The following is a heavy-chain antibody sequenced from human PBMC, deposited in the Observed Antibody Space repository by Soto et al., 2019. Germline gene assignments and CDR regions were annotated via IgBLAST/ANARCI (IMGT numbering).Heavy chain of an antibody. CDR3: ARAPGHSVHSSGWQIDY. D-gene: IGHD6-19*01. CDR1: VFTFSDYA. CDR2: ISFDGNIK. V-gene: IGHV3-30-3*01. J-gene: IGHJ4*02. Sequence: WWSLRLSCSASVFTFSDYAMYWLRQAPGKGLEWVSVISFDGNIKYYTGSVKGRFTISRDNSKNTLHLQVNSLRTEDTALYYCARAPGHSVHSSGWQIDYWGQGTLVTVSS.